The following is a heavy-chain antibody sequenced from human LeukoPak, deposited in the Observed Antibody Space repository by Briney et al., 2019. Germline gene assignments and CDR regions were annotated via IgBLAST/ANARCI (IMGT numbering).Heavy chain of an antibody. CDR1: GFTFSSYA. D-gene: IGHD6-19*01. CDR3: ARDKNSGIAMAEPDY. CDR2: ISYDESSK. Sequence: PGGSLRLSCAASGFTFSSYAMHCVRQAPGKGLEWVAVISYDESSKHADSVKGRFTISRDNFKNTLYLQMNSLRAEDTAIYYCARDKNSGIAMAEPDYWGQGTLVTVSS. V-gene: IGHV3-30-3*01. J-gene: IGHJ4*02.